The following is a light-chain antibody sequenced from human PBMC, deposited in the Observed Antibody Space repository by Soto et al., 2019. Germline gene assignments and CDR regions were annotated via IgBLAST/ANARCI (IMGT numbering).Light chain of an antibody. Sequence: QSALTQPASVSGSPGQPITISCTGTSSDVGGYNYVSWYQQHPGKAPKLMIYDVSNRPSGVSNRFSGSKSGNTASLTISGLQAEDEADYYCSSYTISSTPPVVFGGGTKLTVL. CDR2: DVS. V-gene: IGLV2-14*01. CDR1: SSDVGGYNY. J-gene: IGLJ2*01. CDR3: SSYTISSTPPVV.